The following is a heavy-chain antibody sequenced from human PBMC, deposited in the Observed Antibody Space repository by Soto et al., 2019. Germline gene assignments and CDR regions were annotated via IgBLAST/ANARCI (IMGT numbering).Heavy chain of an antibody. D-gene: IGHD6-13*01. Sequence: EVQLVESGGGLVQPGRSLRLSCTASGFNFDDYALHWVRQAPGKGLEWVSGITWNSDRVDYADSVKGRFTISRDNARNSLYLQMNSLRAEDTALYFCGKGLSIAAIDYWGQGTLVTVSS. V-gene: IGHV3-9*01. CDR2: ITWNSDRV. CDR3: GKGLSIAAIDY. J-gene: IGHJ4*02. CDR1: GFNFDDYA.